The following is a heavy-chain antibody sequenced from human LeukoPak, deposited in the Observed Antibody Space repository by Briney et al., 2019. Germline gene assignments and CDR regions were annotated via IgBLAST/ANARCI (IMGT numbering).Heavy chain of an antibody. CDR1: GFTFTNYG. CDR2: IWYDGSKT. CDR3: ARDDCSTTPCYAY. J-gene: IGHJ4*02. V-gene: IGHV3-33*01. D-gene: IGHD2-2*01. Sequence: GGSLGLSCTTSGFTFTNYGINWVRQAPGKGLEWVAAIWYDGSKTSCTDSVKGRFTVSRDISKNTVYLQMNGLKAEDTAVYYCARDDCSTTPCYAYWGQGTLVTVSS.